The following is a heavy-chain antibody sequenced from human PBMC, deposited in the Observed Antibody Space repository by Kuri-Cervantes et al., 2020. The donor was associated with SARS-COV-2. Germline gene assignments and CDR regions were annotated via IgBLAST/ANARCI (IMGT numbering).Heavy chain of an antibody. CDR3: ARDLAYDSSGYAFDY. J-gene: IGHJ4*02. V-gene: IGHV4-61*02. CDR1: GGSISSRSYY. D-gene: IGHD3-22*01. CDR2: IYTSGST. Sequence: SETLSLTCSVSGGSISSRSYYWGWIRQPAGKGLEWIGRIYTSGSTNYNPSLKSRVTISVDTSKNQFSLKLSSVTAADTAVYYCARDLAYDSSGYAFDYWGQGTLVTVSS.